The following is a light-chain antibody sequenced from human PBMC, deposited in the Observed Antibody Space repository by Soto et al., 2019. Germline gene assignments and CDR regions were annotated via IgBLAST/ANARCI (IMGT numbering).Light chain of an antibody. CDR2: RTS. CDR3: MQCAHWPRT. V-gene: IGKV2-30*01. CDR1: QSLLYNDGNTN. J-gene: IGKJ4*02. Sequence: VGVTQTPISLPVTLGQPASISCRSSQSLLYNDGNTNLAWFQQRPGQSPRRLIYRTSGRDTGVPDRFSGSGSGTDFTLKINSVQAEDVGVYYCMQCAHWPRTFGGGTKVDIK.